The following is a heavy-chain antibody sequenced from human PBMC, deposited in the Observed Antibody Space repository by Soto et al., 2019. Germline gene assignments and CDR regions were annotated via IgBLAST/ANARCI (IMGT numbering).Heavy chain of an antibody. CDR3: ARLEGLATISYYFDF. V-gene: IGHV4-34*01. CDR2: INHSGST. J-gene: IGHJ4*02. Sequence: SETLSVTCAVDGGSFICYYWSWIRQPPGKGLEWIGEINHSGSTNYNPSLQTRVTISLDKSKSQFSLKLNSVTAADSAVYFCARLEGLATISYYFDFWGQGALVTVSS. D-gene: IGHD3-9*01. CDR1: GGSFICYY.